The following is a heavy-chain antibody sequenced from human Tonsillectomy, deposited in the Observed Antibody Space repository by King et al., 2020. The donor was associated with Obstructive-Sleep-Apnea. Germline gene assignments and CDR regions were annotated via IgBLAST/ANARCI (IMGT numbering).Heavy chain of an antibody. D-gene: IGHD6-13*01. Sequence: PLQESGPGLVKPSETLSLTCTVSGGSISSDYWSWIRQPPGKGLEWIGNIYHSGITNYNPPLKSRITISVDTSKNQYSLRLTSVTAADTAVYFCARRRAATGTRGGNYFDNW. V-gene: IGHV4-59*08. CDR2: IYHSGIT. CDR1: GGSISSDY. J-gene: IGHJ4*01. CDR3: ARRRAATGTRGGNYFDN.